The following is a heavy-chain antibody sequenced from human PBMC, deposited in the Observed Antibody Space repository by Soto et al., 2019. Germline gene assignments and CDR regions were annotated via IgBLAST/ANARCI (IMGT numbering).Heavy chain of an antibody. CDR3: VRTSSY. Sequence: EVQLVASGGGLIQPGGSLGLSCAASGFAVNSDYMSWVRQAPGKGLEWVSVIFGGGTTYYSDSVKGRFTISRDNSKNTVFLQMNSLRAEDTAVYYCVRTSSYWGQGTRVIVSS. CDR1: GFAVNSDY. V-gene: IGHV3-53*01. CDR2: IFGGGTT. J-gene: IGHJ4*02. D-gene: IGHD2-2*01.